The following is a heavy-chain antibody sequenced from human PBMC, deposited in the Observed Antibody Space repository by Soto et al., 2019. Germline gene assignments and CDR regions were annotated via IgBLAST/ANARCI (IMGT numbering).Heavy chain of an antibody. CDR3: ARARGDYGDYDDWYFDL. V-gene: IGHV1-69*12. CDR1: GGTFSSYA. J-gene: IGHJ2*01. CDR2: IIPIFGTA. Sequence: QVQLVQSGAEVKKPGSSVKVSCKASGGTFSSYAISWVRQAPGQGLEWMGGIIPIFGTANYAQKFQGRVMITADESTSTAYMELSSLRSEDTAVYYCARARGDYGDYDDWYFDLWGRGTLVTVSS. D-gene: IGHD4-17*01.